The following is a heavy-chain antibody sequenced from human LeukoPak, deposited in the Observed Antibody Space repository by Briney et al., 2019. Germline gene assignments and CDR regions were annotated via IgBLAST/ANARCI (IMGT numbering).Heavy chain of an antibody. Sequence: ASVKVSCKASGYTFTSDAMHWVRQAPGQRLEWMGWINAGNGNTKYSQKFQGRVTITRDTSASTAYMELSSLRSEDTAVYYCARDRSMVRGVYNWFDPWGQGTLVTVSS. D-gene: IGHD3-10*01. CDR2: INAGNGNT. CDR1: GYTFTSDA. CDR3: ARDRSMVRGVYNWFDP. J-gene: IGHJ5*02. V-gene: IGHV1-3*01.